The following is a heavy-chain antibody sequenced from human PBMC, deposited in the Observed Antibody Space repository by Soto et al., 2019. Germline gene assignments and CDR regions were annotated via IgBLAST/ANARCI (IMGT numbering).Heavy chain of an antibody. CDR3: ARHTKTIFGVVNDNWFDP. V-gene: IGHV4-59*08. Sequence: SETLSLTXAVYGGSFSGYYWSWIRQPPEKGLEWIGYIYYSGSTNYNPSLKSRVTISVDTSKNQFSLKLSSVTAADTAVYYCARHTKTIFGVVNDNWFDPWGQGTLVTVSS. D-gene: IGHD3-3*01. CDR1: GGSFSGYY. J-gene: IGHJ5*02. CDR2: IYYSGST.